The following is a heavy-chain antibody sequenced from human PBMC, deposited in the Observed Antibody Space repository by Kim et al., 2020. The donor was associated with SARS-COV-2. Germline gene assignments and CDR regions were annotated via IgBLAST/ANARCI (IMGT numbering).Heavy chain of an antibody. J-gene: IGHJ5*02. CDR1: GFTFVKFA. CDR2: VSPGGDP. Sequence: GGSLRLSCATSGFTFVKFAMAWVRQAPGKGPEWVSGVSPGGDPYYADSVKGRFTISRDSTKNMIYLQMSSLRVEDSAVYYCVRLGDEMRLIVDRWGQGTLVTVSS. D-gene: IGHD2-21*01. CDR3: VRLGDEMRLIVDR. V-gene: IGHV3-23*01.